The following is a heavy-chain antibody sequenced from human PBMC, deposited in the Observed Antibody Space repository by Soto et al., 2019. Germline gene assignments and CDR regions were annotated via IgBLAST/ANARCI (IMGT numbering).Heavy chain of an antibody. CDR1: GGSISSGGYY. D-gene: IGHD3-3*01. Sequence: SETLSLTCTVSGGSISSGGYYWSWIRQHPGKGLEWIGYIYYSGSTYYNPSLKSRVTISVDTSKNQFSLKLSSVTAADTAVYYCARIALNPYDFWSGYSYPPFEPWGQGTRVTVSS. V-gene: IGHV4-30-4*08. CDR2: IYYSGST. CDR3: ARIALNPYDFWSGYSYPPFEP. J-gene: IGHJ5*02.